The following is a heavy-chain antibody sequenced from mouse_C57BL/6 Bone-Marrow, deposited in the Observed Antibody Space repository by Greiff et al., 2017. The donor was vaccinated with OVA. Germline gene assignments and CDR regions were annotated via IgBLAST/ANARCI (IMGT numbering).Heavy chain of an antibody. Sequence: EVHLVESGAELVRPGASVKLSCTASGFNIKDDYMHWVKQRPEQGLEWIGWIDPENGDTEYASKFQGKATITADTSSNTAYLQLSSLTSEDTAVYYCTSITTVVDYWGQGTTLTVSS. D-gene: IGHD1-1*01. CDR1: GFNIKDDY. J-gene: IGHJ2*01. V-gene: IGHV14-4*01. CDR3: TSITTVVDY. CDR2: IDPENGDT.